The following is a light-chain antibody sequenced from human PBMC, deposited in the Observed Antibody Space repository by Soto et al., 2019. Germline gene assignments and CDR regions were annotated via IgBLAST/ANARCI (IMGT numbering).Light chain of an antibody. CDR3: HQYNSYSKT. Sequence: DIQMTQSPSTLSASVGDRVTITCRARQSISSWLAWYQQKPGKAPKLLIYKASSLESGVPSRFSGSGSGTEFTLTISSLQPDDFAAYYCHQYNSYSKTFGHGTKVEIK. CDR2: KAS. CDR1: QSISSW. V-gene: IGKV1-5*03. J-gene: IGKJ1*01.